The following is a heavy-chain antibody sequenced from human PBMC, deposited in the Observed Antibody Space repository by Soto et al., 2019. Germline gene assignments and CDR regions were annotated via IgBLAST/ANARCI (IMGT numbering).Heavy chain of an antibody. CDR1: GGSISSCY. J-gene: IGHJ5*02. Sequence: SETLSLTCTVSGGSISSCYWSWIRQPPGKGLEWIGYSYYSGSTNYNRSLKIRVTISVDTSKNHFSLKLGSVTGADTAVYYCARDPGSTDDNGFDPWCQGPLVTVSS. CDR2: SYYSGST. V-gene: IGHV4-59*01. CDR3: ARDPGSTDDNGFDP. D-gene: IGHD2-2*01.